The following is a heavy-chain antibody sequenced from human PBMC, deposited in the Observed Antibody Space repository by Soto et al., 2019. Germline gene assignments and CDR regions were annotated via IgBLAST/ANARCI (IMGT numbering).Heavy chain of an antibody. CDR3: ARVKGSGYHNWFDP. Sequence: GKGLEWMGWISAYNGNTNYAQKLQGRVTMTTDTSTSTAYMELRSLRSDDTAVYYCARVKGSGYHNWFDPWGQGTLVTSPQ. V-gene: IGHV1-18*01. CDR2: ISAYNGNT. D-gene: IGHD3-22*01. J-gene: IGHJ5*02.